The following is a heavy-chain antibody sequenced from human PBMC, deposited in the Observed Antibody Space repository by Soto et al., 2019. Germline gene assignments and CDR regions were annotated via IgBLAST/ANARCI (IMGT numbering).Heavy chain of an antibody. D-gene: IGHD6-19*01. Sequence: ASVKVSCKASGYTFTSYAMHWVRQAPGQRLEWMGWINAGNGNTEYSQKFQGRVTITRDTSASTAYMELSSLRSEDTAVYYCARPLRGAVAGTGDAFDIWGQGTMVTVSS. CDR3: ARPLRGAVAGTGDAFDI. J-gene: IGHJ3*02. CDR2: INAGNGNT. V-gene: IGHV1-3*01. CDR1: GYTFTSYA.